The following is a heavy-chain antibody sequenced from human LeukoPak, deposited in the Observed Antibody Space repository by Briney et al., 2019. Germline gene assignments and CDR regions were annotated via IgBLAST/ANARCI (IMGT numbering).Heavy chain of an antibody. V-gene: IGHV3-30*18. D-gene: IGHD3-10*01. J-gene: IGHJ4*02. CDR3: AKGHGSGSYVDY. CDR2: ISYDGSNK. CDR1: GFTFSSYG. Sequence: GGSLRLSCAASGFTFSSYGMHWVRQAPGKGLEWVAVISYDGSNKYHADSVKGRFTISRDNSKNTLYLQMNSLRAEDTAVYYCAKGHGSGSYVDYWGQGTLVTVSS.